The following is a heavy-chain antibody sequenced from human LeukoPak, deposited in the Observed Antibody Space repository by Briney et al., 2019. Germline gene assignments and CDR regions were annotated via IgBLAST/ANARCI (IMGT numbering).Heavy chain of an antibody. CDR1: GFTFSIYV. CDR3: ARGAVTGHDAFDI. Sequence: GGSLRLSCAASGFTFSIYVMSWVRQAPGKGLEWVSVIYSGGSTYYADSVKGRFTISRDKSKNTLYLQMNSLRAEDTAVYYCARGAVTGHDAFDIWGQGTMVTVSS. D-gene: IGHD6-19*01. V-gene: IGHV3-53*01. J-gene: IGHJ3*02. CDR2: IYSGGST.